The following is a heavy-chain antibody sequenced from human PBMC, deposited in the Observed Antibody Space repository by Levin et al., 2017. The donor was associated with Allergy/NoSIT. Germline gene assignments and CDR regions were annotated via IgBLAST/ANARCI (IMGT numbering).Heavy chain of an antibody. Sequence: GESLKISCAASGFSFNNHFMNWVRQAPGKGLEWISGITNSGDKTYYADSVKGRFTISRDNSKNTVYLQMNSLRGDDTAVYYCAKHQKATFRITYVIIRNSMDVWGKGTTVSV. D-gene: IGHD3-22*01. J-gene: IGHJ6*03. CDR1: GFSFNNHF. V-gene: IGHV3-23*01. CDR2: ITNSGDKT. CDR3: AKHQKATFRITYVIIRNSMDV.